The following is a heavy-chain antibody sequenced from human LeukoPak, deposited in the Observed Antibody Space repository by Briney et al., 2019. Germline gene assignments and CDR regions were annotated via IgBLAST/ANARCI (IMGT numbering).Heavy chain of an antibody. CDR2: ISAYNGNT. Sequence: ASVKVSCKASGYTFTSYGISWVRQAPGQGLEWMGWISAYNGNTNYAQKLQGRVTMTTDTSTSTAYMELRSLRSEDTAVYYCARGTVTTLQVYYYYYMDVWGKGTTVTISS. J-gene: IGHJ6*03. CDR3: ARGTVTTLQVYYYYYMDV. D-gene: IGHD4-17*01. CDR1: GYTFTSYG. V-gene: IGHV1-18*01.